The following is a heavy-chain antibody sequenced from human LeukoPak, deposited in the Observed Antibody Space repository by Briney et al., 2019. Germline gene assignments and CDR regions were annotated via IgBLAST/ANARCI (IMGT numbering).Heavy chain of an antibody. D-gene: IGHD3-22*01. CDR3: AKDLYDSSGYYPYYLDY. J-gene: IGHJ4*02. CDR2: IYSGGST. V-gene: IGHV3-66*01. CDR1: GFTVSSNY. Sequence: PGGSLRLSCAASGFTVSSNYMSWVRQAPGKGLEWVSVIYSGGSTYYADSVKGRFTISRDNSKNTLYLQMNSLRAEDTAVYYCAKDLYDSSGYYPYYLDYWGQGTLVTASS.